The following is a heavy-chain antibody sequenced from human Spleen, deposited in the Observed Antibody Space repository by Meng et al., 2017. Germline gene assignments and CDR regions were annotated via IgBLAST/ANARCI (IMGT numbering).Heavy chain of an antibody. D-gene: IGHD4-11*01. V-gene: IGHV4-34*01. J-gene: IGHJ4*02. CDR3: ARGPTTMAHDFDY. Sequence: QVQLQMWGEGPLKPSGTLPLPCVVSVGSLSDYYWSWIRQPPGKGLEWIGEINHSGSTNYNPSLENRATISVDTSQNNLSLKLSSVTAADSAVYYCARGPTTMAHDFDYWGQGTLVTVSS. CDR2: INHSGST. CDR1: VGSLSDYY.